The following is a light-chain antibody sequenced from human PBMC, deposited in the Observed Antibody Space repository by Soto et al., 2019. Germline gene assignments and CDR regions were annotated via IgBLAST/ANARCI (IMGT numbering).Light chain of an antibody. J-gene: IGLJ1*01. Sequence: QSALTQPASVSGSPGQSITLSCTGTSSDVGGYNYVSWYQQHPGKAPKLMIYEVSNRPSGVSHRFSGSKSGNTASLTISGLQAEDEADYYCSSYTSSSTLVFGTGTKLTVL. CDR2: EVS. CDR1: SSDVGGYNY. V-gene: IGLV2-14*01. CDR3: SSYTSSSTLV.